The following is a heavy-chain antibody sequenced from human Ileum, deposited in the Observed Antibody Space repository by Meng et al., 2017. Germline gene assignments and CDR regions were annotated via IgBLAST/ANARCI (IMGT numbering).Heavy chain of an antibody. CDR1: GFTFTSYW. V-gene: IGHV3-7*01. CDR3: ARGGKFYYDGSGYPDQY. J-gene: IGHJ4*02. Sequence: GESLKISCAASGFTFTSYWMSWVRQAPGKGLEWVANIKQDGSEKHYVDSVQGRFTISRDNAKNSLFLQMNSLRAEDTAVYYCARGGKFYYDGSGYPDQYWGQGALVTVSS. CDR2: IKQDGSEK. D-gene: IGHD3-22*01.